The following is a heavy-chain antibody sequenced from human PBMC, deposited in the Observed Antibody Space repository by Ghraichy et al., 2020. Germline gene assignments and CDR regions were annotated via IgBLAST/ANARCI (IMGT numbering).Heavy chain of an antibody. J-gene: IGHJ3*02. CDR2: INHSGST. CDR3: AREGADAFDI. CDR1: GGSFSGYY. V-gene: IGHV4-34*01. Sequence: SETLSLTCAVYGGSFSGYYWSWIRQPPGKGLEWIGEINHSGSTNYNPSLKSRVTISVDTSKNQFSLKLSSVTAADTAVYYCAREGADAFDIWGQGTMVTVSS.